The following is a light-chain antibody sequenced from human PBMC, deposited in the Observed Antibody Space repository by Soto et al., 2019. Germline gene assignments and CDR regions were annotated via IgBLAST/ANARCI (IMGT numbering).Light chain of an antibody. Sequence: QSVLTQPPSASGTPGQRVTISCSGSSSNIGRSAVNWYQQLPGTAPKLLIYSNSERPSGVPDRFSGSKSGTSASLAISGLQSEDEADYYCAAWDDSLSGFVVFGGGTQLTVL. CDR2: SNS. CDR1: SSNIGRSA. CDR3: AAWDDSLSGFVV. J-gene: IGLJ7*01. V-gene: IGLV1-44*01.